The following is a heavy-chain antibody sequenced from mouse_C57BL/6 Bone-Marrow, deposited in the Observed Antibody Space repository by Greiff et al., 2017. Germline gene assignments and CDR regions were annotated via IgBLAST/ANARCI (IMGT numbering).Heavy chain of an antibody. CDR2: LNPYNGGT. D-gene: IGHD2-14*01. Sequence: EVKLLQSGPVLVKPGASVKMSCKASGYTFTDYYMNWVKQSHGKSLAWIGVLNPYNGGTSYNQKFKGKATLTVDKSSSTAYMELNSLTSEDSAVYYGARDGDYYRYLADWGPGTLVTVSA. CDR1: GYTFTDYY. J-gene: IGHJ3*01. CDR3: ARDGDYYRYLAD. V-gene: IGHV1-19*01.